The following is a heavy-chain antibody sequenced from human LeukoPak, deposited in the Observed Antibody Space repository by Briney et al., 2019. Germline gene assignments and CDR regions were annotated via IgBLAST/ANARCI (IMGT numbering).Heavy chain of an antibody. J-gene: IGHJ4*02. CDR2: ISSSSSTI. CDR1: GFTFSSYS. Sequence: GGSLRLSCAASGFTFSSYSMNWVRQAPGKGLEWVSYISSSSSTIYYADSVKGRFTISSDNAKNSLYLQMNSLRDEDTAVYYCPRFPHYYDSSGYSFWGQGTLVTVSS. D-gene: IGHD3-22*01. CDR3: PRFPHYYDSSGYSF. V-gene: IGHV3-48*02.